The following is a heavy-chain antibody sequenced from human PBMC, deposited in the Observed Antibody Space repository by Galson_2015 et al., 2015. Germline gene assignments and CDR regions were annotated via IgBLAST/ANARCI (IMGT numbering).Heavy chain of an antibody. CDR1: GFTFSSYA. Sequence: SLRLSCAASGFTFSSYAMSWVRQAPGKGLEWVSAISGSGGGTYYADSVKGRFTISRDNSKNTLYLQMNSLRAEDTAVYYCAKDRNYDYVWGSAWSNWFDPWGQGTLVTVSS. CDR2: ISGSGGGT. J-gene: IGHJ5*02. D-gene: IGHD3-16*01. V-gene: IGHV3-23*01. CDR3: AKDRNYDYVWGSAWSNWFDP.